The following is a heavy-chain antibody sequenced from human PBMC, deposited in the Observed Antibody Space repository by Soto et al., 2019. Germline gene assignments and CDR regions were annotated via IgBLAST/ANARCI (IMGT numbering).Heavy chain of an antibody. CDR2: ISGSGGST. CDR3: AKDRRDGYSNYFGARTNWFDP. J-gene: IGHJ5*02. D-gene: IGHD4-4*01. Sequence: GGSLRRSCAASGFTFSSYAMSWVRQAPGKGLEWVSAISGSGGSTYYVDSVKGRFTISRDNSKNTLYLQMNSLRAEDTAVYYCAKDRRDGYSNYFGARTNWFDPWGQGTLVTVSS. CDR1: GFTFSSYA. V-gene: IGHV3-23*01.